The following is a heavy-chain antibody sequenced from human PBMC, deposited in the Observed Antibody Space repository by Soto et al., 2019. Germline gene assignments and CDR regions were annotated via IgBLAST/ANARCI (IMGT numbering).Heavy chain of an antibody. D-gene: IGHD3-9*01. J-gene: IGHJ4*02. CDR2: MNPNSGNT. V-gene: IGHV1-8*01. Sequence: ASVKVSCKASGYTFTSYDINWVRQATGQGLEWMGRMNPNSGNTGYAQKFQGRVTMTRNTSISTAYMELSSLRSEDTAVYYCARGPKYYDILTGYYPYYFDYWGQGTLVTVSS. CDR3: ARGPKYYDILTGYYPYYFDY. CDR1: GYTFTSYD.